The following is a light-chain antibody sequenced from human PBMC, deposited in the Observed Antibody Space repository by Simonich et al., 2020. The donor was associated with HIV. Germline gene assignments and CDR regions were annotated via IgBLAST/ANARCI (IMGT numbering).Light chain of an antibody. V-gene: IGKV3-15*01. Sequence: EIVMTQSPVTLSVSPGERATLSCRASQSVSSNLAWYQQKPDQAPRLLIYGASTRATGIPARFSGSGSGTEFTLTISSLQSEDFAVYYCQQYNNWPALTFGGGTKVEIK. J-gene: IGKJ4*01. CDR3: QQYNNWPALT. CDR2: GAS. CDR1: QSVSSN.